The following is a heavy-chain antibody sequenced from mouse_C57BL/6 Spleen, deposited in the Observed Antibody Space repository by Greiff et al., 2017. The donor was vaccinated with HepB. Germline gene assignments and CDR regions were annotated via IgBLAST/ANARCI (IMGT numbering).Heavy chain of an antibody. D-gene: IGHD2-3*01. Sequence: EVMLVESGGGLVKPGGSLKLSCAASGFTFSSYAMSWVRQTPEKRLEWVATISDGGSYTYYPDNVKGRFTISRDNAKNNLYLQMSHLKSEDTAMYYCARERNYDGYSDYWGQGTTLTVSS. CDR2: ISDGGSYT. J-gene: IGHJ2*01. CDR3: ARERNYDGYSDY. CDR1: GFTFSSYA. V-gene: IGHV5-4*01.